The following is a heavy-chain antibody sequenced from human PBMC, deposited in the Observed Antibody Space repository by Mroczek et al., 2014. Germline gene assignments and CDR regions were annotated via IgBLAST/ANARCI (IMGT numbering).Heavy chain of an antibody. J-gene: IGHJ3*02. Sequence: QVQLQESGPGLVKPSETLSLTCTVSGGSISSYYWSWIRQPPGKGLEWIGYIYYSGSTNYNPSLKSRVTISVDTSKNQFSLKLSSVTAADTAVYYCARVRAAAGHDVFDIWGQGTMVTVSS. CDR1: GGSISSYY. CDR2: IYYSGST. D-gene: IGHD6-13*01. CDR3: ARVRAAAGHDVFDI. V-gene: IGHV4-59*01.